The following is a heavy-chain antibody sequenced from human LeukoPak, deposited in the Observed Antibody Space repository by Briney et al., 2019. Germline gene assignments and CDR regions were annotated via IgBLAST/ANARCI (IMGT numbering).Heavy chain of an antibody. D-gene: IGHD1-26*01. J-gene: IGHJ4*02. Sequence: PGRSLRLSCAASGFTFSSYGMHWVRQAPGKGLEWVAVIWYDGSNKYYADSVKGRFTISRDNAKNTLYLQMNSLSAEDTGLYYCVRDPRGDGSSTFGYWGQGTLVTVSS. CDR3: VRDPRGDGSSTFGY. V-gene: IGHV3-33*03. CDR2: IWYDGSNK. CDR1: GFTFSSYG.